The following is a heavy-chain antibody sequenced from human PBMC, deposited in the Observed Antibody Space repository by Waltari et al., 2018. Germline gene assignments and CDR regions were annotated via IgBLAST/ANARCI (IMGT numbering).Heavy chain of an antibody. V-gene: IGHV1-2*02. Sequence: MHWVRQAPGQGLEWMGWINPISEDTKYAQKFQGRVTMTRDTSSSTAYMELSRLRSDDTAVYYCATTGYISGWSLFDYWGQGTLVTVSS. CDR2: INPISEDT. D-gene: IGHD6-19*01. J-gene: IGHJ4*02. CDR3: ATTGYISGWSLFDY.